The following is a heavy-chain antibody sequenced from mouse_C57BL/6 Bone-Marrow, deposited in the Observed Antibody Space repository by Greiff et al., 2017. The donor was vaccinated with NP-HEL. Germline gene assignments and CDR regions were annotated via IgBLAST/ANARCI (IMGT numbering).Heavy chain of an antibody. CDR2: ISDGGSYT. D-gene: IGHD1-1*01. CDR1: GFTFSSHA. V-gene: IGHV5-4*01. Sequence: EVMLVESGGGLVKPGGSLKLSCAASGFTFSSHAMSWVRQTPEKRLEWVATISDGGSYTYYPDNVKGRFTISRDNAKNNLYLQMSHLKSEDTAMYYCAREGFITTPLRYFDVWGTGTTVTVSS. J-gene: IGHJ1*03. CDR3: AREGFITTPLRYFDV.